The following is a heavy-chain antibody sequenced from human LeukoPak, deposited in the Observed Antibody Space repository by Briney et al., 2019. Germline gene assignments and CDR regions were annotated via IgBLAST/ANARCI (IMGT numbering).Heavy chain of an antibody. J-gene: IGHJ6*03. CDR2: INWNGGST. CDR3: ARGGITIFGVVSYMDV. D-gene: IGHD3-3*01. CDR1: GFPFDDYG. Sequence: PGGSLSLSCAASGFPFDDYGMSWVRQAPGKGLEWVSGINWNGGSTGYADSVKGRFTISRDNAKNSLYLQMNCLRAEDTALYYCARGGITIFGVVSYMDVWGKGTTVTVSS. V-gene: IGHV3-20*04.